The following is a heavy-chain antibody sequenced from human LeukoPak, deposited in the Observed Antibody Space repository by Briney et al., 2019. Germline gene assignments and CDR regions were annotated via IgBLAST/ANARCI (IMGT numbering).Heavy chain of an antibody. CDR3: ARYGSGSYYYFDY. V-gene: IGHV1-2*02. J-gene: IGHJ4*02. Sequence: VASVKVSCKASGYTFTGYYMHWVRQAPGQGLEWMGWINPNSGGTNYAQKFQGRVTMTRDTSISTAYMELSRLRSDDTAVYYCARYGSGSYYYFDYWGQGTLVTVSS. CDR2: INPNSGGT. D-gene: IGHD3-10*01. CDR1: GYTFTGYY.